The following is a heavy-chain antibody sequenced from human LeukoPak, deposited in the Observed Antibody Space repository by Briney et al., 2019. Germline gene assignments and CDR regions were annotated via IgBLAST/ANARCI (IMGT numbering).Heavy chain of an antibody. CDR2: INHSGST. D-gene: IGHD2-8*01. V-gene: IGHV4-34*01. CDR1: GGSFSGYY. CDR3: ARGRSVRIAYAAYGFDP. J-gene: IGHJ5*02. Sequence: SETLSLTCAVYGGSFSGYYWSWIRQPPGKGLEWIGEINHSGSTNYNPSLKSRVTISVDTSKNQFSLKLSSVTAADTAVYYCARGRSVRIAYAAYGFDPWGQGTLVTVYS.